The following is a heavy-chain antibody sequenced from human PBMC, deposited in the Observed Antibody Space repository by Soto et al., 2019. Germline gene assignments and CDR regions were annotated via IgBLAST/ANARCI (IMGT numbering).Heavy chain of an antibody. CDR1: GGSISGYY. D-gene: IGHD4-4*01. J-gene: IGHJ5*02. V-gene: IGHV4-59*01. CDR2: IYYTGST. CDR3: ARVVGNNYFDP. Sequence: SETLSLTCTVSGGSISGYYWSWIRQPPGKGLEWIGYIYYTGSTYYNPSLKSRVTISLDTSRNQFSLKLTSVTAADTAVYYCARVVGNNYFDPWGQGTLVTAPQ.